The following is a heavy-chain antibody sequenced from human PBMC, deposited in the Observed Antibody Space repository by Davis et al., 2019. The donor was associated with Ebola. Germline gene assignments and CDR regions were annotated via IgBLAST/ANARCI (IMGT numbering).Heavy chain of an antibody. D-gene: IGHD4-17*01. CDR2: ISSSSSYI. Sequence: GESLKISCAASGFTFSSYSITWVRQAPGKGLEWVSSISSSSSYIFYADSVRGRFTISRDNTKNSLYLQMNSLRDEDTALYYCSRGGAVKFDYWGQGTLVTVSS. J-gene: IGHJ4*02. CDR3: SRGGAVKFDY. CDR1: GFTFSSYS. V-gene: IGHV3-21*01.